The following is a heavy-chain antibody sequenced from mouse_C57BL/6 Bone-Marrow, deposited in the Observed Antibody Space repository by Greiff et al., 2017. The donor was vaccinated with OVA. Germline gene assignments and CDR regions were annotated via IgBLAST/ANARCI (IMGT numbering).Heavy chain of an antibody. J-gene: IGHJ1*03. CDR3: ARGITTGYWYFDV. Sequence: QVHVKQSGAELVKPGASVKMSCKASGYTFTTYPIEWMKQNHGKSLEWIGNFHPYNDDTKYNEKFKGKATLTVEKSSSTVYLELSRLTSDDSAVYYCARGITTGYWYFDVWGTGTTVTVSS. CDR1: GYTFTTYP. CDR2: FHPYNDDT. V-gene: IGHV1-47*01. D-gene: IGHD2-4*01.